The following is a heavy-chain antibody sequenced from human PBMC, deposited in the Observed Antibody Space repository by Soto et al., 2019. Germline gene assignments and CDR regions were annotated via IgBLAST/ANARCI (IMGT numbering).Heavy chain of an antibody. J-gene: IGHJ5*02. D-gene: IGHD4-17*01. CDR1: GYTFTSYD. CDR2: MNPNSGNT. CDR3: ARGLTTVTTVWFDP. Sequence: QVQLVQSGAAVKKPGASVKVSCKASGYTFTSYDINWVRQATGQGLEWMGWMNPNSGNTGYAQKFQGRVTMTRNTSISTAYMELSSLRSEDTAVYYCARGLTTVTTVWFDPWGQGTLVTVSS. V-gene: IGHV1-8*01.